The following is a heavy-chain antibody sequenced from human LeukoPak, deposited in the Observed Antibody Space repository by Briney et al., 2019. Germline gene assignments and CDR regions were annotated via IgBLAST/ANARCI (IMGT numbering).Heavy chain of an antibody. Sequence: TGGSLRLSCATSGFTFSSYSMNWVRQAPGKGLEWVSSISSTSSYIYYADSVKGRFTISRDNSKNTLYLQMNSLRAEDTAVYYCAKENYDILTGYSQNWFDPWGQGTLVTVSS. CDR1: GFTFSSYS. CDR2: ISSTSSYI. D-gene: IGHD3-9*01. V-gene: IGHV3-21*04. J-gene: IGHJ5*02. CDR3: AKENYDILTGYSQNWFDP.